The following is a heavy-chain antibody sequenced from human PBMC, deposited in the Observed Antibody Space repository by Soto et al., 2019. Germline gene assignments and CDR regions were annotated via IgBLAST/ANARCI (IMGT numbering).Heavy chain of an antibody. Sequence: QVQLVESGGGVVQPGRSLRISCAASGFTFSSYAMHWVRQAPGKGLEWVAVISYDGSNKYYADSVKGRFTISRDNSKNTLYLQMNSLRAEDTAVYYCARDAQGVVNNYFDYWGQGTLVTVSS. J-gene: IGHJ4*02. CDR1: GFTFSSYA. D-gene: IGHD3-3*01. CDR3: ARDAQGVVNNYFDY. CDR2: ISYDGSNK. V-gene: IGHV3-30-3*01.